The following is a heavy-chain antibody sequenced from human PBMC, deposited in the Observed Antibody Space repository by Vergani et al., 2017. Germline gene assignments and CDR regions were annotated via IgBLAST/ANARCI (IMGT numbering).Heavy chain of an antibody. CDR1: GFRFSSYG. CDR2: IWYDGSNK. J-gene: IGHJ6*03. Sequence: QVQLVESGRGVVQPCRSLRLSCAASGFRFSSYGMNWVRQAPANGLEWVAVIWYDGSNKYYADSVKGRLTISRDSSQNTVILQLNSLRVDDTAVYYCATDLVCCNSISCSYYRHVLGKGTTVTV. V-gene: IGHV3-33*01. CDR3: ATDLVCCNSISCSYYRHV. D-gene: IGHD2/OR15-2a*01.